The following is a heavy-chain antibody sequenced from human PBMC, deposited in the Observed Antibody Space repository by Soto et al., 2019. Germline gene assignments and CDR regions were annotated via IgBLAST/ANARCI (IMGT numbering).Heavy chain of an antibody. Sequence: QVQLVQSGAEVKKPGASVKVSCKASGYTFTSYGISWVRQAPGQGLEWMGWISTYNGNTNYAQKLQGKVTMTTDTSXXTAYMELRSLRSDDTAVYYCARDLRNAYNPEPPGYWGQGTLVTVSS. D-gene: IGHD1-1*01. J-gene: IGHJ4*02. V-gene: IGHV1-18*01. CDR1: GYTFTSYG. CDR2: ISTYNGNT. CDR3: ARDLRNAYNPEPPGY.